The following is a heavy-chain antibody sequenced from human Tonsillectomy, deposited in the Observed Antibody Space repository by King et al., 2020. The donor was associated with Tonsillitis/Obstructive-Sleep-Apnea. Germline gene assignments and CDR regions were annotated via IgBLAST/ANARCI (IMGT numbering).Heavy chain of an antibody. CDR1: GFTFGDYP. J-gene: IGHJ4*02. Sequence: VQLVESGGALVQPGRSLRLSCAASGFTFGDYPMTWVRQAPGKGLEWVGFIRNKAFDETTEYAASVKGRFTISRDDSNSIVYLQMNSLKTEDTAVYYCGRGLEQGVIRGIDYWGQGTLITVSS. D-gene: IGHD6-19*01. CDR2: IRNKAFDETT. CDR3: GRGLEQGVIRGIDY. V-gene: IGHV3-49*04.